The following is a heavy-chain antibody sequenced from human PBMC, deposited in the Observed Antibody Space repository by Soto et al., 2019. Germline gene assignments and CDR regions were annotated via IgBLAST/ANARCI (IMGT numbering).Heavy chain of an antibody. CDR1: GFTFSSSA. CDR3: AKSLNINWKNWFDP. CDR2: ISDSGDRT. Sequence: EEQLLESGGGLVQPGESLRLSCAASGFTFSSSAMNWVRQPPGKGLEWVSLISDSGDRTHYADSVRGRFSISRDNSKNTLYLQMYSLRAEDTAVYYCAKSLNINWKNWFDPWGQGTLVTVSS. J-gene: IGHJ5*02. V-gene: IGHV3-23*01. D-gene: IGHD1-1*01.